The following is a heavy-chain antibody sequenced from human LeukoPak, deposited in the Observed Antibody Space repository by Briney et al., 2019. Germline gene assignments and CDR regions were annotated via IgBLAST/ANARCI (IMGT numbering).Heavy chain of an antibody. CDR1: GFTFSSYA. Sequence: GRSLRLSCAASGFTFSSYAMHWVRQAPGKGLEWVAVISYDGSNKYYADSVKGRFTISRDNSKNTLYLQVNSLRAEDTAVYYCARDGHYDSSGYPIYWGQGTLVTVSS. D-gene: IGHD3-22*01. V-gene: IGHV3-30-3*01. CDR3: ARDGHYDSSGYPIY. CDR2: ISYDGSNK. J-gene: IGHJ4*02.